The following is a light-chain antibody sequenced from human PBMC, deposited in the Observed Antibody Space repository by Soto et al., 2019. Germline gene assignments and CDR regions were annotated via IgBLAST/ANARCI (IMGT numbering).Light chain of an antibody. CDR1: QSVSNN. CDR3: QQYTNWWT. Sequence: EIVMTQSPATLSVSPGERATLCCSASQSVSNNLAWYQKKPGQAPRLLIYGASTRATVIPARFSGGGSGTDFTLTISGRQSEDFAVYYCQQYTNWWTFGQGTRVEIK. CDR2: GAS. J-gene: IGKJ1*01. V-gene: IGKV3-15*01.